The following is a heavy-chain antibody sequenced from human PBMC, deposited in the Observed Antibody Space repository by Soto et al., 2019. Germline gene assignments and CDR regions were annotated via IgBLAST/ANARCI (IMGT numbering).Heavy chain of an antibody. CDR1: GGTFSSYT. CDR3: ASLKDCSGGSCLDY. D-gene: IGHD2-15*01. J-gene: IGHJ4*02. V-gene: IGHV1-69*02. CDR2: IIPILGIA. Sequence: QVQLVQSGAEVKKPGSSVKVSCKASGGTFSSYTISWVRQAPGQGLEWMGRIIPILGIANYAQKFQGRVTITAEKSTSTAYMELSSLRSEDTAVYYCASLKDCSGGSCLDYWGQGTLVTVSS.